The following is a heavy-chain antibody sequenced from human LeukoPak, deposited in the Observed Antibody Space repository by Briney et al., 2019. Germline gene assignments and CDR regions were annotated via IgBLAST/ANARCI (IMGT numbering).Heavy chain of an antibody. CDR2: ISSSGSTI. CDR1: GFTFSSYE. Sequence: PGGSLRLSCAASGFTFSSYEMNWVRQAPGKGLEWVSYISSSGSTIYYADSVKGRFTISRDNAKNSLYLQMNSLRAEDTAVYYCARTLSSTTVTNWGQGTLVTVSS. D-gene: IGHD4-17*01. V-gene: IGHV3-48*03. J-gene: IGHJ4*02. CDR3: ARTLSSTTVTN.